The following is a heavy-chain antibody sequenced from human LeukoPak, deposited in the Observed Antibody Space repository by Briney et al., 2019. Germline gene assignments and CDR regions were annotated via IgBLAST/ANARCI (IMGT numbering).Heavy chain of an antibody. CDR3: ASQGPFITVTRGLSFDY. CDR2: IYYSGST. D-gene: IGHD4-11*01. J-gene: IGHJ4*02. CDR1: GGSISSSSYY. V-gene: IGHV4-39*01. Sequence: SETLSLTCTVSGGSISSSSYYWGWIRQPPGKGLEWIGSIYYSGSTYYNPSLKSRVTISVDTSENQFSLKLSSVTAADTAVYYCASQGPFITVTRGLSFDYWGQGTLVTVSS.